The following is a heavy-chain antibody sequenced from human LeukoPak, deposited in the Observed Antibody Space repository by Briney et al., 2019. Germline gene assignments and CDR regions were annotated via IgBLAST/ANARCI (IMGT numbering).Heavy chain of an antibody. J-gene: IGHJ6*02. CDR3: ARARYYYYGMDV. CDR2: ISAYNGNT. V-gene: IGHV1-18*01. Sequence: ASVKVSCKASGYTFTCYGISWVRQAPGQGLEWMGWISAYNGNTDYAQKLQGRVTMTTDTSTSTAYMELRSLRSDDTAVYYCARARYYYYGMDVWGQGTTVTVSS. CDR1: GYTFTCYG.